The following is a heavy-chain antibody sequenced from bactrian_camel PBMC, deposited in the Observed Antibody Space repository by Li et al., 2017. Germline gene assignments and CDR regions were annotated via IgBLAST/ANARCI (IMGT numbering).Heavy chain of an antibody. V-gene: IGHV3S31*01. D-gene: IGHD2*01. Sequence: VQLVESGGGSVQAGGSLKLSCVADGLIFSSYGMSWVRQASGKGLEWVSGFNGDGSSTYYADSVKGRFSISRDDAKSTLYLQMNSLKSEDSALYYCATQDDGRVERYWGQGTQVTV. CDR2: FNGDGSST. CDR3: ATQDDGRVERY. J-gene: IGHJ4*01. CDR1: GLIFSSYG.